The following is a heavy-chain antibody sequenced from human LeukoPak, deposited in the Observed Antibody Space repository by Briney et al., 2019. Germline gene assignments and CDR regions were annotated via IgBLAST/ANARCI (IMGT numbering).Heavy chain of an antibody. CDR2: IYYSGST. CDR1: GGSISSYY. Sequence: SETLSLTCTVSGGSISSYYWSWIRQPPGKGLEWIGYIYYSGSTNYNPSLKSRVTISVDTSKNQFSLKLSSVTAADTAVYYCARRPYYYDSSGYWGAFDIWGQGTMVTVSS. CDR3: ARRPYYYDSSGYWGAFDI. D-gene: IGHD3-22*01. J-gene: IGHJ3*02. V-gene: IGHV4-59*08.